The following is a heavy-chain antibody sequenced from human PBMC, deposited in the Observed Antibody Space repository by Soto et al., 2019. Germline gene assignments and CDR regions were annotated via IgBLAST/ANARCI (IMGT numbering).Heavy chain of an antibody. CDR3: AREPLFGYLEN. J-gene: IGHJ4*02. Sequence: QVQLVQSGGEVKKPGAAVKVSCKTSGYTFTSYAITWVRQAPGQGLEWMGKISGYNGNTDYSEKFQGRVTMTTDASTSTAYMELRSLRSHDTAVYFCAREPLFGYLENWGQGTLVTVSS. V-gene: IGHV1-18*04. CDR2: ISGYNGNT. CDR1: GYTFTSYA. D-gene: IGHD3-3*02.